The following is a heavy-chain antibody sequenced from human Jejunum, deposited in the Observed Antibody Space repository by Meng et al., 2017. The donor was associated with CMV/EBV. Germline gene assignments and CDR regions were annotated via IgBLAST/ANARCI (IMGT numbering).Heavy chain of an antibody. CDR3: ARDEPRLAAAGALQH. V-gene: IGHV4-4*02. Sequence: SGASIHSSNWWNWVRQAPGKGLEWVGEVYHSGSTSYNPSLKSRVTISVDKSKNQFSLKLNSVTAADTAVYYCARDEPRLAAAGALQHWGRGTLVTVSS. D-gene: IGHD6-13*01. CDR1: GASIHSSNW. CDR2: VYHSGST. J-gene: IGHJ1*01.